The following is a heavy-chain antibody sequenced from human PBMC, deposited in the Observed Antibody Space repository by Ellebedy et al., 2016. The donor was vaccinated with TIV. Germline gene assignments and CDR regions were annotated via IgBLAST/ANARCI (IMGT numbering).Heavy chain of an antibody. Sequence: GESLKISCKGSGYSFTSYWIGWVRQMHGKGLEWLGIIYPGDSDTRYSPSFQGQVTISADKSISTAYLQWSGLKASDTAMYYCARGDYYEDPNWFDPWGQGTLVTVSS. D-gene: IGHD2-21*02. J-gene: IGHJ5*02. V-gene: IGHV5-51*01. CDR3: ARGDYYEDPNWFDP. CDR2: IYPGDSDT. CDR1: GYSFTSYW.